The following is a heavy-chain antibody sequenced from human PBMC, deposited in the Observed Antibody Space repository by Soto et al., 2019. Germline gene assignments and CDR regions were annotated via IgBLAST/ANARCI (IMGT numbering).Heavy chain of an antibody. D-gene: IGHD3-9*01. CDR1: GFSLSTSGVG. CDR3: AHSPPVDWPYGMDV. J-gene: IGHJ6*02. V-gene: IGHV2-5*01. Sequence: SGPTLVKPTQTLTLTCTFSGFSLSTSGVGVGWIRQPPGKALEWLALIYWNDDKRYSPSLKGRLTITKDTSKNQVVLTMTNMDPVDTATYYCAHSPPVDWPYGMDVWGQGTTVTVSS. CDR2: IYWNDDK.